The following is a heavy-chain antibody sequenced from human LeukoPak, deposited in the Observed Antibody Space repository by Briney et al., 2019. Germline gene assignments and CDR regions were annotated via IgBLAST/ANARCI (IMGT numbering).Heavy chain of an antibody. V-gene: IGHV3-30-3*01. CDR3: ASQYYYVSSGYDGIA. J-gene: IGHJ5*02. CDR2: ISYDGSNK. Sequence: PGGSLRLSCAASGFTFSSYAMHWVRQAPGKGLEWVAVISYDGSNKYYADSVKGRFTISRDNSKNTLYLQMNSLRAEDTAVYYCASQYYYVSSGYDGIAWGQGTLVTVSS. D-gene: IGHD3-22*01. CDR1: GFTFSSYA.